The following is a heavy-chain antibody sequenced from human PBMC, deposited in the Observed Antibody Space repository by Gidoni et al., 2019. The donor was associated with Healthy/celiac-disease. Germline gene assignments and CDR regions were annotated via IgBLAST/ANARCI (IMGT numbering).Heavy chain of an antibody. V-gene: IGHV1-69*01. CDR1: GGTFSSYA. CDR2: IIPIFGTA. J-gene: IGHJ6*02. Sequence: QVQLVQSGAEVKKPGSSVKVYCKASGGTFSSYAISWVRQAPGQGLEWMGGIIPIFGTANYAQKFQGRVTITADESTSTAYMELSSLRSEDTAVYYCARGGVVPAATDYYYGMDVWGQGTTVTVSS. CDR3: ARGGVVPAATDYYYGMDV. D-gene: IGHD2-2*01.